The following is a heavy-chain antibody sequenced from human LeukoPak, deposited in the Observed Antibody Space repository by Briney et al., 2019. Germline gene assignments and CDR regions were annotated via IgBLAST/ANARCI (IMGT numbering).Heavy chain of an antibody. D-gene: IGHD2-15*01. CDR3: AKPDIVVVVAATSHFDY. J-gene: IGHJ4*02. Sequence: TGGSLRLSCAASGFIFSSYAMSWVRQAPGKGLEWVSAISGSGGSTYYADSVKGRFTISRDNSKNTLYLQMNSLRAEDTAVYYCAKPDIVVVVAATSHFDYWGQGTLVTVSS. V-gene: IGHV3-23*01. CDR2: ISGSGGST. CDR1: GFIFSSYA.